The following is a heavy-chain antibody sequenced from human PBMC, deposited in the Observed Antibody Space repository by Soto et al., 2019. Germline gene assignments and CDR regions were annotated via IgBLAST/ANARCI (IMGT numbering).Heavy chain of an antibody. CDR1: GGSISGYY. V-gene: IGHV4-59*12. J-gene: IGHJ5*02. CDR3: ARTYYYRSGTYFAWFDP. CDR2: IYYSGGT. Sequence: PSETLCLTCTVSGGSISGYYWSWIRQPPGKGLEWIGYIYYSGGTNYNPLLKSRVTISVDTPRNQFSLKLGSVTAADTAVYFCARTYYYRSGTYFAWFDPWGQGTLVTVSS. D-gene: IGHD3-10*01.